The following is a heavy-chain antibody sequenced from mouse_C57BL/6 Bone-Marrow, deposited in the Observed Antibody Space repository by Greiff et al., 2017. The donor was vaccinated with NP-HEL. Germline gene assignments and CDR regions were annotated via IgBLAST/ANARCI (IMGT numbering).Heavy chain of an antibody. CDR1: GYTFTSYG. D-gene: IGHD1-1*01. J-gene: IGHJ2*01. CDR2: IYPRSGNT. CDR3: ARLGYYGSTPFDY. Sequence: VKLMESGAELARPGALVKLSCKASGYTFTSYGISWVKQRTGQGLEWIGEIYPRSGNTYYNEKFKGKATLTADKSSSTAYMELRSLTSEDSAVYFCARLGYYGSTPFDYWGQGTTLTVSS. V-gene: IGHV1-81*01.